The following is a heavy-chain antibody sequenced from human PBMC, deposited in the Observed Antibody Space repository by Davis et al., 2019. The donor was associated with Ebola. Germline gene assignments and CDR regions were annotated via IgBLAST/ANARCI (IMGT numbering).Heavy chain of an antibody. CDR1: GGTFSSYA. CDR2: IIPIFGTA. CDR3: ARVGQLVPSQFDY. J-gene: IGHJ4*02. V-gene: IGHV1-69*06. Sequence: SVKVSCKASGGTFSSYAISWVRQAPGQGLEWMGGIIPIFGTANYAQKFQGRVTITADKSTSTAYMELSSLRSEDTAVYYCARVGQLVPSQFDYWGQGTLVTVSS. D-gene: IGHD6-13*01.